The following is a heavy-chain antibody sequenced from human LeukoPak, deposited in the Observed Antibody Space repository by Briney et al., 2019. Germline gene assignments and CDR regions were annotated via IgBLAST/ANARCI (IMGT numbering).Heavy chain of an antibody. D-gene: IGHD6-13*01. Sequence: SETLSLTCTVSGGSISSSSYYWGWIRQPPGKGLEWIGTLYHSGSTNYNPSLKSRVTISVDKSKNQFSLKLSSVTAADTAVYYCARGDSSSWYVWFDPWGQGTLVTVSS. CDR2: LYHSGST. CDR3: ARGDSSSWYVWFDP. CDR1: GGSISSSSYY. V-gene: IGHV4-39*07. J-gene: IGHJ5*02.